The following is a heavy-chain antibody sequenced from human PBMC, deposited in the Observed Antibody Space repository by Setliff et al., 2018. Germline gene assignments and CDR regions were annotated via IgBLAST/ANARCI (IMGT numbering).Heavy chain of an antibody. D-gene: IGHD3-10*01. Sequence: PSETLSLTCTISGGSISSYFWTWIRQPAGKGLEWIGFVFYSGDTRYNPSLKSRVTMSVDTSMNQFSLNLNSVTAADTAVYYCARDRTYYASGTYTRWFDYWGQGTLGTVSS. CDR3: ARDRTYYASGTYTRWFDY. J-gene: IGHJ4*02. V-gene: IGHV4-59*01. CDR1: GGSISSYF. CDR2: VFYSGDT.